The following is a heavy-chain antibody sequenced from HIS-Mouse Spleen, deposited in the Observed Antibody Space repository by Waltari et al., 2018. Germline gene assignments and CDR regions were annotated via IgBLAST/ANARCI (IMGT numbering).Heavy chain of an antibody. CDR2: IYYSGGP. CDR3: AREIPYSSSWYDWYFDL. CDR1: GGSISSSSYY. V-gene: IGHV4-39*07. J-gene: IGHJ2*01. Sequence: QLQLQESGPGLVKPSETLSLTCTVSGGSISSSSYYWGWIRQPPGKGLEWIGSIYYSGGPYYNPSLKSPVTRSVDTSQNQFSLKLSSVTAAETAVYYCAREIPYSSSWYDWYFDLWGRGTLVTVSS. D-gene: IGHD6-13*01.